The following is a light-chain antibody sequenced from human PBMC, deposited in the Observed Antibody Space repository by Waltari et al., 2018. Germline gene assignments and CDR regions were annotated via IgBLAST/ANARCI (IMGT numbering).Light chain of an antibody. V-gene: IGLV1-47*01. J-gene: IGLJ2*01. CDR1: GSNIKSSY. CDR2: END. Sequence: QSVLTQPPSVSGTPGQRLTLSCSGSGSNIKSSYIYWYQKLAGSAPKLLIFENDQRPSGVPDRFSASKSGTSASLAINGLRSEDEALYYCATWDDSRSFFGGGTKLTVL. CDR3: ATWDDSRSF.